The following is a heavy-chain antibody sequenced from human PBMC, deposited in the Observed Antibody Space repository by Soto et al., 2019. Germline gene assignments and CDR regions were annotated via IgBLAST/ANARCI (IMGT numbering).Heavy chain of an antibody. CDR2: IYYSGRT. CDR3: VTVNLVGAAYYFDY. Sequence: PSETLSLTCNVSGGSISSDDYYWSWIRQPPGEGLEWIGYIYYSGRTHYKPSLESRLTITIDTSKDQFSLILNSVTAADTAVYYCVTVNLVGAAYYFDYWGPGTLVTVSS. J-gene: IGHJ4*02. V-gene: IGHV4-30-4*01. D-gene: IGHD1-26*01. CDR1: GGSISSDDYY.